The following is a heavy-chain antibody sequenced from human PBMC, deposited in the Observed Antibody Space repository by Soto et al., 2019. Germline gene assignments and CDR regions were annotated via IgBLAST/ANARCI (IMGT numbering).Heavy chain of an antibody. V-gene: IGHV4-30-4*01. CDR2: ISYSGTT. D-gene: IGHD1-26*01. J-gene: IGHJ4*02. Sequence: INQTPGKGLEWIGFISYSGTTHYSASLRSRVSISVDTSKNQFSLDLSSVTAADTAVYYCATMGAPVTGLYFFDLWGQGTLVTVSS. CDR3: ATMGAPVTGLYFFDL.